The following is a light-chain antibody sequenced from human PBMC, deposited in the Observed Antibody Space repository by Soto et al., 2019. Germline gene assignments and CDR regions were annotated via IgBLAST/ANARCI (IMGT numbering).Light chain of an antibody. CDR1: QSVGSN. J-gene: IGKJ1*01. V-gene: IGKV3-15*01. CDR3: QQYNNWPPDRT. CDR2: GAS. Sequence: IVMTQSPATLSVSPGERATLSCRASQSVGSNLAWYQQKPGQAPRLLIYGASTRATGIPARFSGSGSGTEFTLTISSLQSEDFAIYFCQQYNNWPPDRTFGQGTKVEIK.